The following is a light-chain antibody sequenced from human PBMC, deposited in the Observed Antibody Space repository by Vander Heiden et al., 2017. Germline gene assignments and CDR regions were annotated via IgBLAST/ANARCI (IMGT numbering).Light chain of an antibody. CDR3: QQYNSYPYS. CDR2: ESS. Sequence: DIQMTQSPSTLSASVGDRVIIPCRASQTINRWLAWYQQKPGKVPKLLISESSTLESGVPSRFSGSGSGTEFTLTISSLHPDDFATYYCQQYNSYPYSFGQGTKLEIK. V-gene: IGKV1-5*03. CDR1: QTINRW. J-gene: IGKJ2*03.